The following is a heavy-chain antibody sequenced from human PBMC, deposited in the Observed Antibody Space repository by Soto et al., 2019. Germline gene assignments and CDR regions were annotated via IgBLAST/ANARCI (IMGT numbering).Heavy chain of an antibody. J-gene: IGHJ5*02. CDR1: GGSISSSSYY. CDR3: ARHALGVINLNWFDP. CDR2: IYYSGIT. V-gene: IGHV4-39*01. D-gene: IGHD3-22*01. Sequence: QLQLQESGPRLVKPSETLSLTCTVSGGSISSSSYYWGWIRQPPGKGLEWIGSIYYSGITYYNPSLKSRYTIAVYTSKNPFTLKLCSVTAADTAVYYCARHALGVINLNWFDPWGQGTLVTVSS.